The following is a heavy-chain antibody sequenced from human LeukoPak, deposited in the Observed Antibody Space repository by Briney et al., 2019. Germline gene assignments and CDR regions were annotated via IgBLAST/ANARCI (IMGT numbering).Heavy chain of an antibody. CDR2: INYSGTT. CDR1: GGAISNDNFY. V-gene: IGHV4-39*01. Sequence: SETLSLTRTVSGGAISNDNFYWGWIRQPPGKGLEWIGSINYSGTTYYNPSLKSRVTISVDTSKTQFSLKLNSVTAADTAVYYCARLSDYWGQGTLVTVSS. J-gene: IGHJ4*02. CDR3: ARLSDY.